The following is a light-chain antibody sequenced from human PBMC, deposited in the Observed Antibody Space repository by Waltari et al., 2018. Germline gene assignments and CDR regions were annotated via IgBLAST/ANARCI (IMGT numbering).Light chain of an antibody. CDR2: GAS. Sequence: DIVLTQSPGTVSFSPGERATLPCRASQRVTNNYLAWYQQKPGLPPRLLMYGASTRASGIPDRFSGSGSGTYFTLTISRLEPEDFAVYYWQQFGSSPTFGQGTRLEIK. V-gene: IGKV3-20*01. J-gene: IGKJ5*01. CDR3: QQFGSSPT. CDR1: QRVTNNY.